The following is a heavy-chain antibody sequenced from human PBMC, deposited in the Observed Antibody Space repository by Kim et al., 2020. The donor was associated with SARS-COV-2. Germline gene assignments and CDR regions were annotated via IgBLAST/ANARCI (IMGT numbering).Heavy chain of an antibody. CDR3: AKDVRRSGSISSYGMDV. V-gene: IGHV3-9*01. CDR1: GFTFDDYA. J-gene: IGHJ6*02. CDR2: ISWNSGSI. Sequence: GGSLRLSCAASGFTFDDYAMHWVRQAPGKGLEWVSGISWNSGSIGYADSVKGRFTISRDNAKNSLYLQMNSLRAEDTALYYCAKDVRRSGSISSYGMDVWGQGTTVTVSS. D-gene: IGHD1-26*01.